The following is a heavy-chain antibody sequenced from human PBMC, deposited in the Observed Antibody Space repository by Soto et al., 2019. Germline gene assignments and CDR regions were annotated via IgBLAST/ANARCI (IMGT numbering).Heavy chain of an antibody. Sequence: QITLRESGPSLVKPTETLTLTCTFSGFSLTTTGLGVGWVRQPPGKALEWLAVVFWDDGERYRPSLKTRVTITEDTSKYQVVLTMTNMDPVDTATYYCTQIYGSGSWGWYFHSWGQGSLVTVSS. CDR1: GFSLTTTGLG. D-gene: IGHD1-26*01. CDR3: TQIYGSGSWGWYFHS. CDR2: VFWDDGE. J-gene: IGHJ4*02. V-gene: IGHV2-5*02.